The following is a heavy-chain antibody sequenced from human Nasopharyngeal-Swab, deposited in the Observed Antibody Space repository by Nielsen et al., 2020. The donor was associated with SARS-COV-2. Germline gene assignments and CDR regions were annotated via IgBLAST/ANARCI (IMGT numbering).Heavy chain of an antibody. J-gene: IGHJ4*02. CDR2: ISYDGSNK. CDR1: GFTFSSYA. V-gene: IGHV3-30*04. CDR3: ARGPKQLDYQRRNFDY. Sequence: GGSLRLSCAASGFTFSSYAMHWVRQAPGKGLEWVAVISYDGSNKYYADSVKGRFTISRDNSKNTLYLQMNSLRAEDTAVYYCARGPKQLDYQRRNFDYWGQGTLVTVSS. D-gene: IGHD6-13*01.